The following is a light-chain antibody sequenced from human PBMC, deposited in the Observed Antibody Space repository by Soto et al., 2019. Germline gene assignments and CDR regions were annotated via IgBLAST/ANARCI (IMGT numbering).Light chain of an antibody. V-gene: IGLV1-40*01. CDR2: SNV. CDR3: QSYDNSLRGAV. Sequence: QSVLTQPPSVSGAPGQRVTISCTGSSSNTGAGYDVHWYQQLPGTAPKLLIYSNVKRPSGVPDRFSGSKSGTSASLAITALQAEDEADYYCQSYDNSLRGAVFGGGTQLTVL. CDR1: SSNTGAGYD. J-gene: IGLJ7*01.